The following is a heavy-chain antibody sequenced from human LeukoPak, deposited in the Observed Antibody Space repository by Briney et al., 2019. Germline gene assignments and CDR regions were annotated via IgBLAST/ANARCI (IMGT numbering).Heavy chain of an antibody. J-gene: IGHJ4*02. CDR2: IYYSGST. D-gene: IGHD5-24*01. Sequence: SETLSLTCTVSGGSSSSNYWRWIRQPPGKGLEWIGYIYYSGSTDYSPALKSRVTISVDTSKNQFSLKLSSVTAADTAVYYCARDRRDGYNYYFDYWGQGTLVTVSS. CDR1: GGSSSSNY. V-gene: IGHV4-59*01. CDR3: ARDRRDGYNYYFDY.